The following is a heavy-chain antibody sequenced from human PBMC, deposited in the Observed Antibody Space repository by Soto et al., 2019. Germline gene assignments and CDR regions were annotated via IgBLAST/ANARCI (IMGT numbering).Heavy chain of an antibody. J-gene: IGHJ5*02. V-gene: IGHV3-30-3*01. D-gene: IGHD6-13*01. Sequence: QVQLVESGGGVVQPGRSLRLSCAASGFTFSSYAMHWVRQAPGKGLEWVAVISYDGSNKYYADSVKGRFTISRDNSKNTLYLQMNSLRAEDTAVYYCAREGSQQLGYNWFDPWCQGTLVTVSS. CDR3: AREGSQQLGYNWFDP. CDR1: GFTFSSYA. CDR2: ISYDGSNK.